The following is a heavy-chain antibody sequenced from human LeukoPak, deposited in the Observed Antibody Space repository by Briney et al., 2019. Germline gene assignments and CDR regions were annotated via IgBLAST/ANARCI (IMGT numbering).Heavy chain of an antibody. CDR1: GGTFSSYA. CDR3: ATQLQGYDFWSGYYMEYFQH. J-gene: IGHJ1*01. CDR2: IIPIFGTA. Sequence: GASVKVSCKASGGTFSSYAISWVRQAPGQGLEWMGGIIPIFGTANYAQKFQGRVTITADESTSTAYMELSSLRSEDTAVYYCATQLQGYDFWSGYYMEYFQHWGQGTLVTVSS. V-gene: IGHV1-69*01. D-gene: IGHD3-3*01.